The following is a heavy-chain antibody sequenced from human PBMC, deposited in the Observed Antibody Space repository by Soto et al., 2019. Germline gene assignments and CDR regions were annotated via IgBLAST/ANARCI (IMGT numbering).Heavy chain of an antibody. V-gene: IGHV1-69*13. CDR2: IIPIFGTA. Sequence: ASVKVSCKASGGTFSSYAISWVRQAPGQGLEWMGGIIPIFGTANYAQKFQGRVTITADESTSTAYMELSSLRSEDTAVYYCARRTGVVPAAGTNWFDTWGQGTLVTVSS. CDR1: GGTFSSYA. CDR3: ARRTGVVPAAGTNWFDT. J-gene: IGHJ5*02. D-gene: IGHD6-13*01.